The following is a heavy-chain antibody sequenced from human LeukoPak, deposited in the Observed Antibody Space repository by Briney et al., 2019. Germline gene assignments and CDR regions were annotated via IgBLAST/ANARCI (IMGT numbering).Heavy chain of an antibody. Sequence: SVKVSCKASGGTFSSYAISWVRRAPGQGLEWMGRIIPIFGTANYAQKFQGRVTITTDESTSTAYMELSSLRSEDTAVYYCASHPRYCSSTSCYTFDPWGQGTLVTLSS. CDR1: GGTFSSYA. J-gene: IGHJ5*02. V-gene: IGHV1-69*05. CDR2: IIPIFGTA. CDR3: ASHPRYCSSTSCYTFDP. D-gene: IGHD2-2*01.